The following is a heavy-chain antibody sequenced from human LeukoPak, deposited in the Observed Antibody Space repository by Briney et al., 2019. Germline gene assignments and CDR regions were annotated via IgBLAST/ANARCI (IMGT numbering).Heavy chain of an antibody. V-gene: IGHV3-48*03. CDR1: GFTFSSYE. CDR3: ARGRGYDHNTFDY. J-gene: IGHJ4*02. Sequence: PGGSLRLSCAASGFTFSSYEMNWVRQAPGKGLEWVSYISSSGSTIYYADSVKGRFTISRDNSKNTLYLQMNSLRAEDTAVYYCARGRGYDHNTFDYWGQGTLVTVSS. D-gene: IGHD5-12*01. CDR2: ISSSGSTI.